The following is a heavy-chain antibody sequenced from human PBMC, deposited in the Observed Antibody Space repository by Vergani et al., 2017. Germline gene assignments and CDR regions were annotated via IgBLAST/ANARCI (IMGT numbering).Heavy chain of an antibody. CDR2: IYYSGST. J-gene: IGHJ3*02. Sequence: QVQLQQWGAGLLKPSETLSLTCAVYGGSISSYYWSWIRQPPGKGLEWIGYIYYSGSTNYNPSLKSRVTISVDTSKNQFSLKLSSVTAADTAVYYCARVRRIYSSSWYDAFDIWGQGTMVTVSS. V-gene: IGHV4-59*01. CDR3: ARVRRIYSSSWYDAFDI. CDR1: GGSISSYY. D-gene: IGHD6-13*01.